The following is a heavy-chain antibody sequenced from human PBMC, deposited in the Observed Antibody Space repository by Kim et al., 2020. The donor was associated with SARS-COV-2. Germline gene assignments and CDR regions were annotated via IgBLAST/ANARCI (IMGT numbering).Heavy chain of an antibody. J-gene: IGHJ4*02. V-gene: IGHV3-11*03. CDR3: ASHYYGSGSYPLFDY. Sequence: DSVKGRFTISRDNAKNSLYLQMNSLRAEDTAVYYCASHYYGSGSYPLFDYWGQGTLVTVSS. D-gene: IGHD3-10*01.